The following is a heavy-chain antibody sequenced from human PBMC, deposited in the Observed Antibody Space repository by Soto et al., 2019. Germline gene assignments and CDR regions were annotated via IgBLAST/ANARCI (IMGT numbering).Heavy chain of an antibody. D-gene: IGHD3-10*01. CDR2: ISYDGSNK. CDR1: GFTFSSYA. V-gene: IGHV3-30-3*01. J-gene: IGHJ4*02. CDR3: ARWVTMVRGVIISLGYFGY. Sequence: QVQLVESGGGVVQPGRSLRLSCAASGFTFSSYAMHWVRQAPGKGLEWVAVISYDGSNKYYADSVKGRFTISRNNSEKTLHLQMTSLVSEDTAGYYCARWVTMVRGVIISLGYFGYWGQGTLVTVSS.